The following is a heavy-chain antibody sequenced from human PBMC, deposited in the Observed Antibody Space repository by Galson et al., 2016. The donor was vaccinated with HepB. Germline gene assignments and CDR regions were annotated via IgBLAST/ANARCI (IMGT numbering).Heavy chain of an antibody. CDR2: VNHSGST. Sequence: SETLSLTCAVYGESFSGYFWTWIRQPPGKGLEWIGEVNHSGSTNYNPSLKSRVTISVDTSKNQFSLNLNSVTAADTAVYYCAPLGYCSGDTCHRVYWGQGTLVTVSS. CDR3: APLGYCSGDTCHRVY. V-gene: IGHV4-34*01. J-gene: IGHJ4*02. D-gene: IGHD2-15*01. CDR1: GESFSGYF.